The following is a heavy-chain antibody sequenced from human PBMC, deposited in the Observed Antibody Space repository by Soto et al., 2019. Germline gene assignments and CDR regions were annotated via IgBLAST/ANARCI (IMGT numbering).Heavy chain of an antibody. D-gene: IGHD5-12*01. Sequence: QVQLQESGPGLVKPSETLSLTCTVSGGSISSYYWSWIRQPPGKGLEWIGYIYYSGSTNYNPSLKSRVTLPVDTSKNQFSLKLSSVTAADTAVYYCARRSFSGYEGYNWFDPWGQGTLVTVSS. CDR3: ARRSFSGYEGYNWFDP. CDR1: GGSISSYY. V-gene: IGHV4-59*01. CDR2: IYYSGST. J-gene: IGHJ5*02.